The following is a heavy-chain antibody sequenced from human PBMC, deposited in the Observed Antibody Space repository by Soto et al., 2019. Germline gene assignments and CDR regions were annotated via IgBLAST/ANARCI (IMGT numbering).Heavy chain of an antibody. CDR2: ISGSGGNA. Sequence: EVQLLESGGGLVQPGGSLRLSCAASGFTLSSYAMSWVRQAPGKGLEWVSTISGSGGNAYYADSVKGRFSISRDNSKNTLRLQMNSLRADDTAVYYCAKDGASGSYPPYYYFGMDVWGQGTTVTVSS. D-gene: IGHD1-26*01. V-gene: IGHV3-23*01. J-gene: IGHJ6*02. CDR1: GFTLSSYA. CDR3: AKDGASGSYPPYYYFGMDV.